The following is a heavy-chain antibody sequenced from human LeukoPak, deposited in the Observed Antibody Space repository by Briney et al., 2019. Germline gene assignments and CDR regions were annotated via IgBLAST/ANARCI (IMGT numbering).Heavy chain of an antibody. V-gene: IGHV4-59*12. D-gene: IGHD3-16*01. J-gene: IGHJ4*02. CDR3: ARDEVGGVKY. CDR1: GASISNFY. CDR2: MLYSGST. Sequence: SETLSLTCTVSGASISNFYWSWIRQAPGQGLEWIGYMLYSGSTNQKPSLRSRVTISVDTSKNQVSLKLSSVTAADTAVYYCARDEVGGVKYWGQGTLVTVSS.